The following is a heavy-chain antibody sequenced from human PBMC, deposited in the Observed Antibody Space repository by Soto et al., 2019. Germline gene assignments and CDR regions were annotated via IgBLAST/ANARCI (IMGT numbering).Heavy chain of an antibody. J-gene: IGHJ4*02. CDR1: GYTFTSYG. CDR2: ISAYNGNT. CDR3: ARGPPRIAAAPIRY. V-gene: IGHV1-18*04. Sequence: SVKDSCQASGYTFTSYGISWVRQAPGQGLEWMGWISAYNGNTNYAQKLQGRVTMTTDTSTSTAYMELRSLRSDDTAVYYCARGPPRIAAAPIRYWGQGTLVTVSS. D-gene: IGHD6-13*01.